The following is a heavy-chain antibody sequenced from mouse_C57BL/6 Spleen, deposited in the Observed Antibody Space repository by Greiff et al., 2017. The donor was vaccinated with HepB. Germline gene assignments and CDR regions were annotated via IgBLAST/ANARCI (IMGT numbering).Heavy chain of an antibody. V-gene: IGHV5-9-1*02. Sequence: EVQGVESGEGLVKPGGSLKLSCAASGFTFSSYAMSWVRQTPEKRLEWVAYISSGGDYIYYADTVKGRFTISRDNARNTLYLQMSSLKSEDTAMYYRTRDRGLGRYFDVWGTGTTVTVSS. CDR2: ISSGGDYI. CDR3: TRDRGLGRYFDV. CDR1: GFTFSSYA. D-gene: IGHD4-1*01. J-gene: IGHJ1*03.